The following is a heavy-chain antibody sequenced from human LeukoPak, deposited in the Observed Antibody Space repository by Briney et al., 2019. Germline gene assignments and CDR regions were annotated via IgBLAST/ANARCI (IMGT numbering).Heavy chain of an antibody. CDR2: IYQSGST. CDR1: GHSISSGYY. J-gene: IGHJ4*02. CDR3: ARQREYSSSWALFDY. D-gene: IGHD6-13*01. Sequence: SETLSLTCAVSGHSISSGYYWGWIRQPPGKGLEWIGTIYQSGSTYYNPSLKSRVTILLDTSKNQFSLKLRSVTAADTAVYYCARQREYSSSWALFDYWGQGTLVTVSS. V-gene: IGHV4-38-2*01.